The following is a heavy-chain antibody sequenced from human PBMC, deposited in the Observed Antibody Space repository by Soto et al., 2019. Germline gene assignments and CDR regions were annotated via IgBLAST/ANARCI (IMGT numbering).Heavy chain of an antibody. D-gene: IGHD2-2*01. CDR2: ISISGGYK. V-gene: IGHV3-21*01. J-gene: IGHJ5*02. CDR1: GFTFSTSN. CDR3: ASLWCSSTSCLFP. Sequence: PGGSLRLSCAASGFTFSTSNMNWVRQAPGKGLEWVSFISISGGYKYYADSVKGRFTISRDNANNSLYLEMSSLRAEDTAVYYCASLWCSSTSCLFPWGQGTLVTVSS.